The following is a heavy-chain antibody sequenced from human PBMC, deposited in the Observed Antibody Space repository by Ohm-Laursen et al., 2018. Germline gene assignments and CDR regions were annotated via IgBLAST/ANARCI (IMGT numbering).Heavy chain of an antibody. Sequence: SLRLSCAASGFTFSDYSMNWVRQAPGKGLEWVSYISSSSSNIYYADSVKGRFTISRDNAKNSLYLQMNSLRAEDTAVYYCARDSVGDFWGQGTLVTVSS. V-gene: IGHV3-48*01. CDR2: ISSSSSNI. D-gene: IGHD1-26*01. CDR3: ARDSVGDF. CDR1: GFTFSDYS. J-gene: IGHJ4*02.